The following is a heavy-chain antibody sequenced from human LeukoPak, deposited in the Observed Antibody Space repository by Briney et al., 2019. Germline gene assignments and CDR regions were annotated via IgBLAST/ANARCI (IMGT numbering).Heavy chain of an antibody. CDR1: GFTFSSYA. Sequence: GGSLRLSCAASGFTFSSYAMSWVRQAPGKELEWVSAISGSGGGTYYADSVRGRFTISRDNSKNTLYLQMNSLRAEDTAVYYCAKIVGATHRGYYFDYWGQGTLVTVSS. J-gene: IGHJ4*02. D-gene: IGHD1-26*01. V-gene: IGHV3-23*01. CDR3: AKIVGATHRGYYFDY. CDR2: ISGSGGGT.